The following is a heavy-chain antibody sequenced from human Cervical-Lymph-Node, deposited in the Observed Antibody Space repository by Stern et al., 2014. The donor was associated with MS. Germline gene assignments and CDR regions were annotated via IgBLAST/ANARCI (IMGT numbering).Heavy chain of an antibody. D-gene: IGHD5-12*01. CDR2: VIPLLGIT. V-gene: IGHV1-69*09. CDR1: GDTFSTYT. CDR3: STRVGARGHAHDALHF. Sequence: VQLVESGAEVKKPGSSVKVSCKASGDTFSTYTINWVRQAPGQGLEWMGRVIPLLGITTDAQKFQGRVTITADESTRTAYMELSSLRSEDTALYYCSTRVGARGHAHDALHFWGQGTMVTVSS. J-gene: IGHJ3*01.